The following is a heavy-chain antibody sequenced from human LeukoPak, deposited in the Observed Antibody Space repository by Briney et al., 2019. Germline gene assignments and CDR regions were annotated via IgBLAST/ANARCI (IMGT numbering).Heavy chain of an antibody. CDR3: AKSLELGIAAHQIVDY. J-gene: IGHJ4*02. CDR1: GFTFDDYA. V-gene: IGHV3-43D*03. Sequence: GGSLRLSCAASGFTFDDYAMHWVRQAPGKGLEWVSLISWDGGSTYYADSVKGRFTISRDNSKNSLYLQMNSLRAEDTALYYCAKSLELGIAAHQIVDYWGQGTLVTVSS. CDR2: ISWDGGST. D-gene: IGHD6-13*01.